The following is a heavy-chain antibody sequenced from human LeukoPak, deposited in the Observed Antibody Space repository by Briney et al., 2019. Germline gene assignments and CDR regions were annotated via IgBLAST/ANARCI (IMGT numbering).Heavy chain of an antibody. J-gene: IGHJ3*02. V-gene: IGHV3-11*04. CDR2: ISSSGSTI. CDR1: GFTFSDYY. Sequence: GGSLRLSCAASGFTFSDYYMTWVRQAPGKGLEGVSYISSSGSTIYYADSVKGRFTISRDNAKKSLYLQMNSLRAEDTAVYYCARARLTDYVWGRRTFDIWGQGTMVTISS. CDR3: ARARLTDYVWGRRTFDI. D-gene: IGHD3-16*01.